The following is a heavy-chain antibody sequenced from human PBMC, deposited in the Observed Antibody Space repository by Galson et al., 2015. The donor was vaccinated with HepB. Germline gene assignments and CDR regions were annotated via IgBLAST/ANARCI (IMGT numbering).Heavy chain of an antibody. D-gene: IGHD2/OR15-2a*01. CDR1: GFTFSSYA. V-gene: IGHV3-30*04. CDR3: AREPGNMVTGFDY. CDR2: ISYDGSNK. J-gene: IGHJ4*02. Sequence: SLRLSCAASGFTFSSYAMHWVRQAPGKGLEWVAVISYDGSNKYYADSVKGRFTISRDNSKNTLYLQMNSLRAEDTAVYYCAREPGNMVTGFDYWGQGTLVTVSS.